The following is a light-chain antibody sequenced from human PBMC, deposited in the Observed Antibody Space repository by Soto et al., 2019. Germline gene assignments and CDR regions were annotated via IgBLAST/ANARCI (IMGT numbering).Light chain of an antibody. Sequence: SLLTQPASVSGSPGQSITISCTGTISDVGGYNYVSWYQQHPGKAPKLMIYEVSNRPSGVSNRFSGSKSGNTASLTISGLQAEDEADYYCRSYTSSSLYVFGTGTKVTVL. CDR1: ISDVGGYNY. CDR2: EVS. CDR3: RSYTSSSLYV. J-gene: IGLJ1*01. V-gene: IGLV2-14*01.